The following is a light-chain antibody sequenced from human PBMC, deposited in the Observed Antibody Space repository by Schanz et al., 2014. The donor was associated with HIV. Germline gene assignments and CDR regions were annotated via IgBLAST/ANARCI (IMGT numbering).Light chain of an antibody. CDR2: WAS. CDR1: QSVLYSSNNLNY. J-gene: IGKJ5*01. V-gene: IGKV4-1*01. CDR3: QQYYSTLPIT. Sequence: DIVMTQSPDSLAVSLGERATINCKSSQSVLYSSNNLNYLAWYQQKPGQPPKLLIYWASTRESGVPDRFGGSGSGTDFTLTISSLQAEDVAVYYCQQYYSTLPITFGQGTRLEIK.